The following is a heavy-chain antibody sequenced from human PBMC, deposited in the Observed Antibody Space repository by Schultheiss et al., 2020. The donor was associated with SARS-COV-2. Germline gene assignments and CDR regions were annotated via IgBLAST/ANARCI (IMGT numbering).Heavy chain of an antibody. CDR2: IYSGGST. V-gene: IGHV3-53*01. Sequence: GESLKISCAASGFTVSSNYMSWVRQAPGKGLEWVSVIYSGGSTYYADSVKGRFTISRDNAKNSLYLQMNSLRAEDTAVYYCAKGGATALWYYFDYWGQGTLVTVSS. J-gene: IGHJ4*02. CDR3: AKGGATALWYYFDY. CDR1: GFTVSSNY. D-gene: IGHD2-21*01.